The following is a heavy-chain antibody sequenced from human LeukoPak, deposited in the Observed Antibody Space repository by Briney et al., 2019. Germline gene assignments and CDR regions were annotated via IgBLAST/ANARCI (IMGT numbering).Heavy chain of an antibody. CDR2: IYSSGIT. V-gene: IGHV4-4*07. D-gene: IGHD3-22*01. Sequence: PSETLSLTCTVSGDSISTYYWSWIRQPAGKGLEWIGRIYSSGITNYKPSLKSRVTISVDTSRNQFSLNLNSVTAADTAVYYCARGIDSSGYQHKGFDPWGQGTLVTVSS. J-gene: IGHJ5*02. CDR1: GDSISTYY. CDR3: ARGIDSSGYQHKGFDP.